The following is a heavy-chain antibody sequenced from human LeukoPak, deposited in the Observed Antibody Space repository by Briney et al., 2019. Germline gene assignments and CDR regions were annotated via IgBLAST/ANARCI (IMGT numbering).Heavy chain of an antibody. CDR2: ISYDGSNK. V-gene: IGHV3-30*03. Sequence: GGSLRLSCAASGFTFNNYGMHWVRQAPGKGLEWVAVISYDGSNKYYADSVKGRFTISRDNSKNTLYLQMNSLRAEDTAVYYCAREYSSSSDYWGQGTLVTVSS. CDR3: AREYSSSSDY. J-gene: IGHJ4*02. D-gene: IGHD6-6*01. CDR1: GFTFNNYG.